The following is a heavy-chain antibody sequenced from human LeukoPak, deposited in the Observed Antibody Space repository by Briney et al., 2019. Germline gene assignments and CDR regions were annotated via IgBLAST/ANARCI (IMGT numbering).Heavy chain of an antibody. CDR3: AKDLQHLVRTLSFDT. CDR2: ISFDGSIE. CDR1: GFSFRNYG. Sequence: PGGSVRLSCAASGFSFRNYGMHWVRQSPGKGLEWVAVISFDGSIEYYADSVKGRFTISRDDSTNTLYLQMNSLRPEDTALYYCAKDLQHLVRTLSFDTWGQGTLVTVSS. D-gene: IGHD6-13*01. J-gene: IGHJ4*02. V-gene: IGHV3-30*18.